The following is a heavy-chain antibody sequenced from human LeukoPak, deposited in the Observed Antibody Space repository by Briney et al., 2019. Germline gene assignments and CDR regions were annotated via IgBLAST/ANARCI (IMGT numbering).Heavy chain of an antibody. J-gene: IGHJ4*02. D-gene: IGHD2-21*01. CDR1: GYTFTSYA. Sequence: SVKVSCKASGYTFTSYAISWVRQAPGQGLEWMGGIIPIFGTANYAQKFQGRVTVTADESTSTAYMELSSLRSEDTAVYYCARGFGNLFSQQFDYWGQGTLVTVSS. V-gene: IGHV1-69*13. CDR3: ARGFGNLFSQQFDY. CDR2: IIPIFGTA.